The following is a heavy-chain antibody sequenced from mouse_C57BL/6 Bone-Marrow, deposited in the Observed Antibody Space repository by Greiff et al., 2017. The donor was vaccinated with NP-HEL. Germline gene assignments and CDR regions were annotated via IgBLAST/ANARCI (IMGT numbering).Heavy chain of an antibody. Sequence: DVKLVESGGGLVKPGGSLKLSCAASGFTFSDYGMHWVRQAPEKGLEWVAYISSGSSTIYYADTVKGRFTISRDNAKNTLFLQMTSLRSEDTAMYYCARGGVYYDLAYWGQGTLVTVSA. V-gene: IGHV5-17*01. CDR2: ISSGSSTI. J-gene: IGHJ3*01. D-gene: IGHD2-4*01. CDR3: ARGGVYYDLAY. CDR1: GFTFSDYG.